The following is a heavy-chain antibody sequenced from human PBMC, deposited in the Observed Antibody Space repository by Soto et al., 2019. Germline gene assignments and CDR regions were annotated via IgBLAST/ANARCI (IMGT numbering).Heavy chain of an antibody. Sequence: QVQLVESGGGVVQPGRSLRLSCAASGFTFSIYGMHWVRQAPGKGLEWVAVISHDGSNKYFADSVKGRFTISRDNSKNTLYLQMTSLRAEDTAVYYCAKTASSSGYYSRFAYWGQGTLVTVSS. J-gene: IGHJ4*02. V-gene: IGHV3-30*18. CDR2: ISHDGSNK. CDR3: AKTASSSGYYSRFAY. CDR1: GFTFSIYG. D-gene: IGHD3-22*01.